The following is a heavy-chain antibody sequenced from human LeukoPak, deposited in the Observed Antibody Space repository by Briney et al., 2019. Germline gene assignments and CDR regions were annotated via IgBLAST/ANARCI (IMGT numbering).Heavy chain of an antibody. D-gene: IGHD3-22*01. CDR3: ARERRYYDSSGYTRALDY. V-gene: IGHV4-59*01. CDR1: GGSISSYY. J-gene: IGHJ4*02. Sequence: ETLSLTCTVSGGSISSYYWSWIRRPPGKGLEWIGYIYYSGSTNYNPSLKSRVTISVDTSKNQFSLKLSSVTAADTAVYYCARERRYYDSSGYTRALDYWGQGTLVTVSS. CDR2: IYYSGST.